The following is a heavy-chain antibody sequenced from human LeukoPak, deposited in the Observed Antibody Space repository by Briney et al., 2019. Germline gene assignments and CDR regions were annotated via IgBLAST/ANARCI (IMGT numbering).Heavy chain of an antibody. D-gene: IGHD3-22*01. J-gene: IGHJ5*02. CDR3: ARGIYYYDSSGYYYNNWFDP. CDR2: MNPNSGNT. Sequence: ASVKVSCKASGYTFTSYDINWVRQATGQGLEWMGWMNPNSGNTGYAQKFQGRVTMTRNTSISTAYMELSSLRSEDTAVYYCARGIYYYDSSGYYYNNWFDPWGQGTLVTVSS. CDR1: GYTFTSYD. V-gene: IGHV1-8*01.